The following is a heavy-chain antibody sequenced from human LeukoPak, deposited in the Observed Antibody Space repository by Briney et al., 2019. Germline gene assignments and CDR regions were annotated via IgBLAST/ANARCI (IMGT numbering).Heavy chain of an antibody. CDR3: ARFRVSDAFDI. J-gene: IGHJ3*02. V-gene: IGHV4-59*12. D-gene: IGHD6-13*01. CDR2: IFYSGST. Sequence: SETLSLTCTVPGGSISNYYWSWIRQPPGKGLEWIGYIFYSGSTNYNPSLKSRVTMSVDTSKNQFSLKLSSVTAADTAVYYCARFRVSDAFDIWGQGTMVTVSS. CDR1: GGSISNYY.